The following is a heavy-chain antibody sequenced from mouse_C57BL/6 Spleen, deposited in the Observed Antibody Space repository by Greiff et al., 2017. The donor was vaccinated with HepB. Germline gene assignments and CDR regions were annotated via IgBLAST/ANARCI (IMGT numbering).Heavy chain of an antibody. CDR2: IYPGDGDT. Sequence: VQLVESGPELVKPGASVKISCKASGYAFSSSWMNWVKQRPGKGLEWIGRIYPGDGDTNYNGKFKGKATLTADKTSSTAYMQLSSLKSEDSAVYFCARSESNYERSAMDYWGQGTSVTVSS. CDR3: ARSESNYERSAMDY. J-gene: IGHJ4*01. D-gene: IGHD2-5*01. V-gene: IGHV1-82*01. CDR1: GYAFSSSW.